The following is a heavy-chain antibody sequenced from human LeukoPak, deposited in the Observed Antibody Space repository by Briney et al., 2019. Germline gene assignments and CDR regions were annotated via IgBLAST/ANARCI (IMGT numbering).Heavy chain of an antibody. D-gene: IGHD2-21*02. Sequence: SETLSLTCTVSGGSISSYYWSWIRQPPGKGLEWIGYIYYSGSTNYNPSLKSRVTISVDTSKNEFSLKVRSVTAADTAVYFCARTHCEGDCFSAIRYWGQGVMVTVSS. CDR1: GGSISSYY. J-gene: IGHJ4*01. CDR3: ARTHCEGDCFSAIRY. V-gene: IGHV4-59*12. CDR2: IYYSGST.